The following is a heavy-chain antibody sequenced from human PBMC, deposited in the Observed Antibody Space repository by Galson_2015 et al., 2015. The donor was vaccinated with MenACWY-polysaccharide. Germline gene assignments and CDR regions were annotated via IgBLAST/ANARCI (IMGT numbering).Heavy chain of an antibody. V-gene: IGHV1-8*01. Sequence: SVKVSCKASGYKFTSYDINWVRQATGQGLEWMGWMNPNSGNTGYAQKFQGRVTITSNSAMTTAYMELSSLRSEDTAVYYCARITAPKYSSAHPWGQGTLVTVSS. J-gene: IGHJ5*02. CDR2: MNPNSGNT. CDR3: ARITAPKYSSAHP. CDR1: GYKFTSYD. D-gene: IGHD1-20*01.